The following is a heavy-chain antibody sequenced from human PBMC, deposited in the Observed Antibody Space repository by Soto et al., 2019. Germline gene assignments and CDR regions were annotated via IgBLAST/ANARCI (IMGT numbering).Heavy chain of an antibody. CDR2: INPNSGNI. CDR3: ARGRASGSYYLLDY. J-gene: IGHJ4*02. D-gene: IGHD3-10*01. V-gene: IGHV1-8*01. Sequence: ASVKVSCKASGNTFTSYDINWVRQATGHGLEWMGWINPNSGNIGYAQKFQGRVTMTRDTAIRTAYMEVSRLRSDDTAVYYCARGRASGSYYLLDYWREGTLVTVSA. CDR1: GNTFTSYD.